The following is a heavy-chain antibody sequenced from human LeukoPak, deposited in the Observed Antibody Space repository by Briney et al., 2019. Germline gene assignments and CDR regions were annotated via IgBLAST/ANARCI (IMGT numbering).Heavy chain of an antibody. CDR3: AKGPTVQLWLKGYFDY. Sequence: PGGSLRLSCAASGFTFSDNWMHWVRQAPGKGLVWVSRISPDGSDTVYADSVKGRFTISRDNSKNTLYLQMNSLRAEDTAVYYCAKGPTVQLWLKGYFDYWGQGTLVTVSS. CDR1: GFTFSDNW. D-gene: IGHD5-18*01. V-gene: IGHV3-74*01. J-gene: IGHJ4*02. CDR2: ISPDGSDT.